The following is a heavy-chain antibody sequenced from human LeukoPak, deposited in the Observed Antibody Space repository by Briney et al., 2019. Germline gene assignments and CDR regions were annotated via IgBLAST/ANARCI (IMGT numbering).Heavy chain of an antibody. Sequence: SETLSLTCTVSGGSISSSSYYWGWIRQPPGKGLEWIGSIYYSGSTYYNPSLKSRVTISVDTSKNQFSLKLSSVTAADTAVYYCARVRLSMGANRTPPDYYFDYWGQGTLVTVSS. CDR1: GGSISSSSYY. V-gene: IGHV4-39*07. CDR2: IYYSGST. J-gene: IGHJ4*02. D-gene: IGHD1-26*01. CDR3: ARVRLSMGANRTPPDYYFDY.